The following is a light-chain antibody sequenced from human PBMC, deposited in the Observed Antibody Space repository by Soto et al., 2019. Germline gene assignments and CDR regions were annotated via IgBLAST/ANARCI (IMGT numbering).Light chain of an antibody. CDR2: DAS. Sequence: DIQMNKSPSTLSASVGDSVTITCRASQSISSWLAWYQQKPGKAPKLLIYDASSLESGVPSRFSGRGSGTEFTLTISSLQPDDFATYYCQQYNSYWTFGQGTKVDIK. J-gene: IGKJ1*01. CDR3: QQYNSYWT. CDR1: QSISSW. V-gene: IGKV1-5*01.